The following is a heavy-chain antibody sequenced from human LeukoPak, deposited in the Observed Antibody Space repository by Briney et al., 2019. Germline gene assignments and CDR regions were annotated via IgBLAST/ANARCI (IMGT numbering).Heavy chain of an antibody. V-gene: IGHV3-30-3*01. J-gene: IGHJ4*02. CDR3: ARSEVKVVAADFDY. CDR1: GFTFSSYA. D-gene: IGHD2-15*01. CDR2: ISYDGSNK. Sequence: PGGSLRLSCAASGFTFSSYAMHWVRQAPGKGLEWVAVISYDGSNKYYADSVKGRFTISRDNSKNTLYLQMNSLRAEDTAVYYCARSEVKVVAADFDYWGQGTLVTVSS.